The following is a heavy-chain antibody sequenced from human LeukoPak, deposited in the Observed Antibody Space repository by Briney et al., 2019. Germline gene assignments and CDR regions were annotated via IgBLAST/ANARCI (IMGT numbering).Heavy chain of an antibody. CDR3: ARDLHGYCSGGSCYSGGWFDP. V-gene: IGHV4-34*01. CDR1: GGSFSGYY. Sequence: KPSETLSLTCAVYGGSFSGYYWSWIRQPPGKWLEWIGEINHSGSTNYNPSLKSRVTISVDTSKNQFSLKLSSVTAADTAVYYCARDLHGYCSGGSCYSGGWFDPWGQGTLVTVSS. D-gene: IGHD2-15*01. CDR2: INHSGST. J-gene: IGHJ5*02.